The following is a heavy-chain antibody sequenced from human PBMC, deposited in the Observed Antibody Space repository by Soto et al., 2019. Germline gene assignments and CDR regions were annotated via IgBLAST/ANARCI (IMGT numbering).Heavy chain of an antibody. J-gene: IGHJ5*02. Sequence: SETLSLTCTVSGGSISSGDYYWSWIRQPPGKGLEWIGYIYYSGSTYYNPSLKSRITISVDTSKNQFSLKLSSVTAAGTAVYYCARERPDGARLDPWGQGTLVTVSS. V-gene: IGHV4-30-4*01. CDR1: GGSISSGDYY. D-gene: IGHD6-6*01. CDR2: IYYSGST. CDR3: ARERPDGARLDP.